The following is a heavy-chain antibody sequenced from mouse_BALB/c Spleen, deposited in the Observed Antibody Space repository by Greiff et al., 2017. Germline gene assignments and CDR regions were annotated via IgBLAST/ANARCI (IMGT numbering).Heavy chain of an antibody. V-gene: IGHV5-6-5*01. CDR1: GFTFSSYA. J-gene: IGHJ2*01. D-gene: IGHD2-1*01. CDR3: ARENYGNYETLDY. CDR2: ISSGGST. Sequence: EVHLVESGGGLVKPGGSLKLSCAASGFTFSSYAMSWVRQTPEKRLEWVASISSGGSTYYPDSVKGRFTISRDNARNILYLQMSSLRSEDTAMYYCARENYGNYETLDYWGQGTTLTVSS.